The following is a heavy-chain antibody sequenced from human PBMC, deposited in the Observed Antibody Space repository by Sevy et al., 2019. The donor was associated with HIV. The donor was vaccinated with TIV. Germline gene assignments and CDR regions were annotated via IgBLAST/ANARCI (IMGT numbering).Heavy chain of an antibody. Sequence: GGSLRLSCAAAGFTFSNYAMHWVRQAPGKGLEYVSAISSNGGSTYYANSVKGRFTISRDNSKSTLYLQMGSLRAEDMAVYYCARGGTTVVTPVDYWGQGTLVTVSS. CDR3: ARGGTTVVTPVDY. D-gene: IGHD4-17*01. CDR2: ISSNGGST. J-gene: IGHJ4*02. CDR1: GFTFSNYA. V-gene: IGHV3-64*01.